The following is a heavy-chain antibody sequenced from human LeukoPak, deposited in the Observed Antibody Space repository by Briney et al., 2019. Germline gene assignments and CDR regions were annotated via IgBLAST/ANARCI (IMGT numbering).Heavy chain of an antibody. CDR2: IIPILGIA. J-gene: IGHJ4*02. CDR3: AYCSSTSPYYFDY. CDR1: GYTFTAYY. D-gene: IGHD2-2*01. V-gene: IGHV1-69*02. Sequence: ASVKVSCKASGYTFTAYYLHWVRQAPGQGLEWMGRIIPILGIANYAQKFQGRVTITADKSTSTAYMELSSLRSEDTAVYYCAYCSSTSPYYFDYWGQGTLVTVSS.